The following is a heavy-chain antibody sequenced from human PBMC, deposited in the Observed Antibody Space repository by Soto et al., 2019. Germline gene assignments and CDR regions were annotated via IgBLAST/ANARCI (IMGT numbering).Heavy chain of an antibody. CDR3: ARQSYDYVWGSHSYGRRGPFLY. Sequence: SETLSLTCAVYGGSFSGYYWSWIRQPPGKGLEWIGEINHSGSTNYNPSLKSRVTISVDTSKNQYSLKLSSVTAADTAVYYCARQSYDYVWGSHSYGRRGPFLYWGQGTLVTVSS. V-gene: IGHV4-34*01. D-gene: IGHD3-16*01. CDR2: INHSGST. J-gene: IGHJ4*02. CDR1: GGSFSGYY.